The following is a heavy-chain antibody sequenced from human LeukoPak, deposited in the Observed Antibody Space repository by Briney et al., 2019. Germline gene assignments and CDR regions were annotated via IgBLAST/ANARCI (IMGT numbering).Heavy chain of an antibody. V-gene: IGHV4-38-2*02. CDR3: ARSMYSSGWGTFDY. J-gene: IGHJ4*02. D-gene: IGHD6-19*01. Sequence: PSETLSLTCTVSGYSISSGYYWGWIRQPPGKGLEWIGSIYHSGSTYYNPSLKSRVTISVDTSKNQFSLKLSSVTAADTAVYYCARSMYSSGWGTFDYWGQGTLVTVSS. CDR2: IYHSGST. CDR1: GYSISSGYY.